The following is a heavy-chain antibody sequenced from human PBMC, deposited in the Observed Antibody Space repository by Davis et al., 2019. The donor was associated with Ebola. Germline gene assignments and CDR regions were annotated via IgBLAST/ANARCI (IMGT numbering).Heavy chain of an antibody. V-gene: IGHV4-34*01. CDR3: ARRKGSYYDYYYYGMDV. D-gene: IGHD3-10*01. Sequence: MPGGSLRLSCAVYGGSFSGYYWSWIRQPPGKGLEWIGEINHSGSTNYNPSLKSRVTISVDTSKNQFSLKLSSVTAADTATYYCARRKGSYYDYYYYGMDVWGQGTTVTVSS. CDR1: GGSFSGYY. J-gene: IGHJ6*02. CDR2: INHSGST.